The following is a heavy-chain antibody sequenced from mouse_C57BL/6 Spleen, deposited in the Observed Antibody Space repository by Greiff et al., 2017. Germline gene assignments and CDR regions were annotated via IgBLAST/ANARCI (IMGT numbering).Heavy chain of an antibody. CDR2: IDPETGGT. CDR3: TRGLLRG. CDR1: GYTFTDYE. Sequence: LQESGAELVRPGASVTLSCKASGYTFTDYEMHWVKQTPVHGLEWIGAIDPETGGTAYNQKFKGKAILTADKSSSTAYMELRSLTSEDSAVYYCTRGLLRGWGQGTTLTVSS. V-gene: IGHV1-15*01. J-gene: IGHJ2*01. D-gene: IGHD2-3*01.